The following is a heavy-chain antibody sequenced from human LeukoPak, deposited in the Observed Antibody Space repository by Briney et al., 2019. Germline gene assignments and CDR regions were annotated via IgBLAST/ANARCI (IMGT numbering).Heavy chain of an antibody. Sequence: SETLSLTCTVSGGSISSDDYWWGWIRQPPGRGLEWIGSIFYSGDTHYNPSLKSRLTISVDTSKNQFSLKLNSVTAADTAVYYCARDGYSSSSAVWFDPWGQGTLVTVSS. V-gene: IGHV4-39*02. CDR1: GGSISSDDYW. CDR2: IFYSGDT. D-gene: IGHD6-6*01. CDR3: ARDGYSSSSAVWFDP. J-gene: IGHJ5*02.